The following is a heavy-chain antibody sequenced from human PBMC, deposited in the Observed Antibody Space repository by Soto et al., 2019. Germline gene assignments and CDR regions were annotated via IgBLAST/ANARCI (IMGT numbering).Heavy chain of an antibody. D-gene: IGHD4-17*01. CDR2: IYYSGST. Sequence: SETLSLTCTVSGGSISSSSYYWDWIRQPPGKGLEWIGSIYYSGSTYYNPSLKSRVTISVDTSKNQFYLKLSSVTAADTAVYYCARQGPDYGDYVLDYWGQGTLVTVSS. CDR1: GGSISSSSYY. CDR3: ARQGPDYGDYVLDY. V-gene: IGHV4-39*01. J-gene: IGHJ4*02.